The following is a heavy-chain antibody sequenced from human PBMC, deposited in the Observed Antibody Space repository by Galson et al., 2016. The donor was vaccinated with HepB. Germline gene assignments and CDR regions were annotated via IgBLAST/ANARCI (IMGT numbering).Heavy chain of an antibody. CDR2: IFWNDDT. CDR1: GFSLDTSGVG. V-gene: IGHV2-5*01. J-gene: IGHJ5*02. Sequence: PALVKPTQTLTLTCTFSGFSLDTSGVGVGWIRQSPGKALEWLSLIFWNDDTYYSPSLESRLTITKDTSKNQVVLTMTNMDPVDTAPYYCAHSPLLWFGEIPFWIDPWGQGTLVTVSS. CDR3: AHSPLLWFGEIPFWIDP. D-gene: IGHD3-10*01.